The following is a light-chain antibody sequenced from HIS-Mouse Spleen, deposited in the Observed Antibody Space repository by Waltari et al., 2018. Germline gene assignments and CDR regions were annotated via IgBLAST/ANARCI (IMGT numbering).Light chain of an antibody. J-gene: IGKJ1*01. V-gene: IGKV3-20*01. CDR1: QSVSSSY. CDR2: GSS. Sequence: EIVLTQSPGTLSLSPGERATLSCRASQSVSSSYLAWYQQKAGQAPRLLIYGSSSRAPGIPDRFSGSGSGTDFTLTISRLEPEDFAVYYCQQYGSSPETFGQGTKVEIK. CDR3: QQYGSSPET.